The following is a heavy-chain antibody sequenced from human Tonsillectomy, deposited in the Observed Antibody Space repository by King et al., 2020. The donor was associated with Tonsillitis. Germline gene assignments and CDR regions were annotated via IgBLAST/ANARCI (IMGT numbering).Heavy chain of an antibody. Sequence: VQLQQWGAGLLKPSETRSLTCAVYGGSFSGYFWTWIRQPPGKGLEWIGEIDHSGSTNYNPFLKSRVTISVDTSRNQISLKVSSVTAADTGVYYCARRIGSGGSACIDYWGQGTLVTVSS. CDR1: GGSFSGYF. J-gene: IGHJ4*02. CDR3: ARRIGSGGSACIDY. CDR2: IDHSGST. V-gene: IGHV4-34*01. D-gene: IGHD2-15*01.